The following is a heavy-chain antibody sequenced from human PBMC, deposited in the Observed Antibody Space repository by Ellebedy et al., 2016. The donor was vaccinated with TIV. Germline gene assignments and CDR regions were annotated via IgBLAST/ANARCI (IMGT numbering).Heavy chain of an antibody. CDR3: TRLREDYNILTGYYRKKFDY. D-gene: IGHD3-9*01. CDR2: ISRSGTYT. V-gene: IGHV3-21*01. Sequence: GESLKISXAASGFSFSTYSINWVRQAPGKGLEWVSSISRSGTYTFYSDSVKGRFTISRDNAKNSVYLQMNSLRDEDTALYYCTRLREDYNILTGYYRKKFDYWGQGTLVTVSS. CDR1: GFSFSTYS. J-gene: IGHJ4*02.